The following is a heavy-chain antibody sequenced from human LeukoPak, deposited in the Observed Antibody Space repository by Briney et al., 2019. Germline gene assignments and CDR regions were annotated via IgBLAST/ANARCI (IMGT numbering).Heavy chain of an antibody. CDR1: GFTFSSYA. Sequence: PGGSLRLSCAASGFTFSSYAMSWVRQAPGKGLEWVSAISGSGGSTYYADSVKGRFTISRDNAKNTLYLQMNSLRAEDTAVYYCARLYYYDSSGYYDAFDIWGQGTMVTVSS. D-gene: IGHD3-22*01. V-gene: IGHV3-23*01. CDR2: ISGSGGST. J-gene: IGHJ3*02. CDR3: ARLYYYDSSGYYDAFDI.